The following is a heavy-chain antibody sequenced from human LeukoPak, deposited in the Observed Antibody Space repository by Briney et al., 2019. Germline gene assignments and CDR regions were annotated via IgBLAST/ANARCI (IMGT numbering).Heavy chain of an antibody. D-gene: IGHD1-26*01. CDR3: AREGRIVGANDY. Sequence: ASVKVSCKASGYTFTSYGISWVRQAPGQGLEWMGWINPNSGGTNYAQKFQGRVTMTRDTSISTAYMELSRLRSDDTAVYYCAREGRIVGANDYWGQGTLVTVSS. CDR1: GYTFTSYG. J-gene: IGHJ4*02. CDR2: INPNSGGT. V-gene: IGHV1-2*02.